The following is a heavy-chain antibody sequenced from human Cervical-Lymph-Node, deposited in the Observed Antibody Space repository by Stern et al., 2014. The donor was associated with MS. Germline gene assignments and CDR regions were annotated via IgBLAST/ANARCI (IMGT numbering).Heavy chain of an antibody. CDR2: ISYDGRDK. D-gene: IGHD1-26*01. J-gene: IGHJ4*02. CDR1: GFVFRRYA. Sequence: VQLLESGGGVVQPGRSLRLSCAASGFVFRRYALHWVRQAPGKGLEWVALISYDGRDKSYTDSVKGRFTVSRDNSNNTVDLEMNSLRLEDTAVYYCAKGGSGSYLDWGQGSLVTVSS. V-gene: IGHV3-30*04. CDR3: AKGGSGSYLD.